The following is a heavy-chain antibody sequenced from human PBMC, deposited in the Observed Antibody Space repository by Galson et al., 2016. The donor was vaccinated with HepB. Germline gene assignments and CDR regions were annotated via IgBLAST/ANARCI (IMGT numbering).Heavy chain of an antibody. D-gene: IGHD3-22*01. CDR1: GDSVSSKSAA. CDR3: ARDAKSVDSSGSNLDY. CDR2: AYYRSKWYS. V-gene: IGHV6-1*01. Sequence: CAISGDSVSSKSAAWNWIRQSPSRGLEWLGRAYYRSKWYSDYAVSLKSRISINPDTSKNQFSLQLNSVTPEDTAVYYCARDAKSVDSSGSNLDYWGKGTLVAVSS. J-gene: IGHJ4*02.